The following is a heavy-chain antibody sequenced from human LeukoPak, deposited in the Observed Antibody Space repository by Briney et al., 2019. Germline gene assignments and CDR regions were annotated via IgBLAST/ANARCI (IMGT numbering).Heavy chain of an antibody. CDR2: IYYSGST. V-gene: IGHV4-59*08. CDR1: GGSISSYY. Sequence: SETLSLTCTGSGGSISSYYWSGIRQPPGRGLEWIGYIYYSGSTYYNPSLKSRVTISVDTSKNQFSLKLSSVTAADTAVYYCSRHVDCSSTSCYWAYYYYGMDVWGQGTTVTVSS. CDR3: SRHVDCSSTSCYWAYYYYGMDV. J-gene: IGHJ6*02. D-gene: IGHD2-2*01.